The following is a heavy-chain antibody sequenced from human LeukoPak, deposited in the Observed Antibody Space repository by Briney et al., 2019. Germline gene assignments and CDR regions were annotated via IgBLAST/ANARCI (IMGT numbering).Heavy chain of an antibody. CDR1: GGSISSYY. CDR3: AVSSGWLAVTFDY. D-gene: IGHD6-19*01. J-gene: IGHJ4*02. V-gene: IGHV4-59*07. CDR2: IYYSGST. Sequence: PSDTLSLTCTVSGGSISSYYWSWIRQPPGKGLEWIGYIYYSGSTNYNPSLKSRVTISVDTSKNQFSLKLSSVTAADTAVYYCAVSSGWLAVTFDYWGQGTLVTVSS.